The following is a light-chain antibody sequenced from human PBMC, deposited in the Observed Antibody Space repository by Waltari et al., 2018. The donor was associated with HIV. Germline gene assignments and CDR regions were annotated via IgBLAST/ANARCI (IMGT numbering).Light chain of an antibody. CDR2: GAA. CDR1: QSVSRSF. J-gene: IGKJ5*01. Sequence: EIVFTQSPGTLSLSPGERATLSCRARQSVSRSFLALYQQKPGQAPSLLIYGAASRTTGIPDRVSGSGSGTDFTVNISRLEPEDFAMDYWQQYGSSPPVTFGQGTRLEIK. CDR3: QQYGSSPPVT. V-gene: IGKV3-20*01.